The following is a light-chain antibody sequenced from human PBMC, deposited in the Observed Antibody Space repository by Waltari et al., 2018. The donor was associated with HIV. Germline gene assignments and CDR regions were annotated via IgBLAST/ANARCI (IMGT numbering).Light chain of an antibody. CDR2: KDS. CDR3: QAWDSSTVV. CDR1: KWGDKY. V-gene: IGLV3-1*01. Sequence: SYELTQPPSVSVSPGQTASITCSGDKWGDKYACWYQQKPGQSPVLVIYKDSKRPSGIPERFSGSNSGNTATLTISGTQAMDEADYYCQAWDSSTVVFGGGTKLTVL. J-gene: IGLJ2*01.